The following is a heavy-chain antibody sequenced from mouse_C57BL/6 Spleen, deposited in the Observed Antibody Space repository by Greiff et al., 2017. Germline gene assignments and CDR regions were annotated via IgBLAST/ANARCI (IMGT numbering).Heavy chain of an antibody. CDR1: GYTFTSYG. V-gene: IGHV1-81*01. CDR3: ARRRTMDGDYDGLYWYFDV. D-gene: IGHD2-4*01. J-gene: IGHJ1*03. Sequence: QVQLQQSGAELARPGASVKLSCKASGYTFTSYGISWVKQRTGQGLEWIGEIYPRSGNTYYNEKFKGKATLTADKSSSTAYMELRSLTSEDSAVYFCARRRTMDGDYDGLYWYFDVWGTGTTVTVSS. CDR2: IYPRSGNT.